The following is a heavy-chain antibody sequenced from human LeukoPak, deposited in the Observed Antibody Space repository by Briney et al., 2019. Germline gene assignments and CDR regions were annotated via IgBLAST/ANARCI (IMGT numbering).Heavy chain of an antibody. D-gene: IGHD2-15*01. J-gene: IGHJ4*02. CDR1: GGSISSYY. Sequence: PSETLSLTCTVSGGSISSYYWSWIRQPPGKALEWIGYVSYSGSTNYNSTLKSRVTISVDTSKNQFSLKLSSVTAADTAVYYCARGYCSGGTCYRTFFDYWGQGTLVTVSS. CDR3: ARGYCSGGTCYRTFFDY. V-gene: IGHV4-59*01. CDR2: VSYSGST.